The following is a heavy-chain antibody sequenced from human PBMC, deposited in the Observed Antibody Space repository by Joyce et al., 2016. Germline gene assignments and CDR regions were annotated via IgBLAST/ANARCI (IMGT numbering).Heavy chain of an antibody. D-gene: IGHD3-3*01. V-gene: IGHV1-18*04. Sequence: QGHLVQSGGEVKRPGASVRVSCKASGYSFVSYGISWVRQATGQGLEWMGWVSGYNGRTKYREKVKGRLALTTDASSSTAYMELRSLRSDYTAVYVCARQEYDFWTGADPLDIWGQGTVVTVSS. CDR2: VSGYNGRT. CDR3: ARQEYDFWTGADPLDI. J-gene: IGHJ3*02. CDR1: GYSFVSYG.